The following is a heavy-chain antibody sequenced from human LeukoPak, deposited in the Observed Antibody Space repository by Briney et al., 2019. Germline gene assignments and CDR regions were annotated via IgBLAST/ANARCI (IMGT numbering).Heavy chain of an antibody. V-gene: IGHV1-24*01. Sequence: ASVKVSCKVSGYTLTELSMHWVRQAPGKGLEWMGGFDPEDGETIYAQKFQGRVTMTRDTSISIAYMELSRLRSDDTAVYYCARDLNYASDYWGQGTLVTVSS. CDR3: ARDLNYASDY. CDR1: GYTLTELS. J-gene: IGHJ4*02. CDR2: FDPEDGET. D-gene: IGHD2-2*01.